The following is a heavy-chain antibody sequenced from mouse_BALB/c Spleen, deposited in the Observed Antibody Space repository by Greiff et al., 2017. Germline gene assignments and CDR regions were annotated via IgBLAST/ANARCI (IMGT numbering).Heavy chain of an antibody. CDR3: ARAAMDY. J-gene: IGHJ4*01. Sequence: EVKVEESGPGLVKPSQSLSLTCSVTGYSITSGYYWNWIRQFPGNNLEWMGYISYDGSNNYNPSLKNRISITRDTSKNQFFLKLNSVTTEDTATYYCARAAMDYWGQGTSVTVSS. CDR2: ISYDGSN. CDR1: GYSITSGYY. V-gene: IGHV3-6*02.